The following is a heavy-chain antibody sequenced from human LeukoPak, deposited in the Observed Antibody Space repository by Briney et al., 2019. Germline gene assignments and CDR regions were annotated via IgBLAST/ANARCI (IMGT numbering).Heavy chain of an antibody. CDR1: GGTFSSYA. J-gene: IGHJ4*02. CDR2: IIPILGIA. D-gene: IGHD3-22*01. Sequence: SVKVSCKASGGTFSSYAISWVRQAPGQGLEWMGRIIPILGIANYAQKFQGRVTITADKSTSTAYMELSSLRSEDTAVYYCARDPGDSSGYYYYWGQGTLVTVSS. V-gene: IGHV1-69*04. CDR3: ARDPGDSSGYYYY.